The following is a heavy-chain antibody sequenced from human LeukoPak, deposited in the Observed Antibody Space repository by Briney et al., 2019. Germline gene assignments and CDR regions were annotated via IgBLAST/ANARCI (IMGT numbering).Heavy chain of an antibody. D-gene: IGHD6-19*01. CDR1: GGSVTGYF. Sequence: SETLSLTCTVSGGSVTGYFWSWIRQPPGKGLGWIGYVFYNGGTLYNPSLKSRVTISVDTSKTQFSLKLTSVTAADTAVYYCARHITVGYDAFDLWGRGTMVTVSS. J-gene: IGHJ3*01. CDR3: ARHITVGYDAFDL. CDR2: VFYNGGT. V-gene: IGHV4-59*08.